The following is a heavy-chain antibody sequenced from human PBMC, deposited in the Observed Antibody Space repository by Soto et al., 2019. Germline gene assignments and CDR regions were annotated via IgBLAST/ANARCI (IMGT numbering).Heavy chain of an antibody. CDR1: GGSFSGYY. CDR3: ARYDDYGEYHLDY. Sequence: SETLSLTCAVYGGSFSGYYWSWIRQPPGKGLEWIGEINHSGSTNYNPSLKSRVTISVDTSKNQFSLKLSSVTAADTAVYYCARYDDYGEYHLDYWGQGTLVTVSS. D-gene: IGHD4-17*01. V-gene: IGHV4-34*01. J-gene: IGHJ4*02. CDR2: INHSGST.